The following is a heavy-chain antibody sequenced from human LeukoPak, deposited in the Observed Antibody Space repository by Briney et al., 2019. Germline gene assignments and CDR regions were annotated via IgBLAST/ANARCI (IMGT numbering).Heavy chain of an antibody. D-gene: IGHD6-13*01. J-gene: IGHJ4*02. CDR3: ARHLGPYSSSWYVLGWFDY. V-gene: IGHV4-39*01. CDR1: GGSISSSSYS. CDR2: IYYSGST. Sequence: SETLSLTCTVSGGSISSSSYSWVWIRQPPGKGLEWIGSIYYSGSTYYNPSLKSRVTISVDTSKNQFSLKLSSVTAADTAVYYCARHLGPYSSSWYVLGWFDYWGQGTLVTVSS.